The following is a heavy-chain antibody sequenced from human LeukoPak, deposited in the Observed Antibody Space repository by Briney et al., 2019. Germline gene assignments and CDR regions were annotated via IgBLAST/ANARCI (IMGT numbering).Heavy chain of an antibody. CDR1: GGSISSSSHY. J-gene: IGHJ5*02. D-gene: IGHD3-16*01. CDR3: AKHPITEFWFAP. CDR2: MFYSGST. V-gene: IGHV4-39*01. Sequence: SETLSFTCTVSGGSISSSSHYWRWIRQSPGKGLEWIGSMFYSGSTYYNPSLKSLVTISMDTSKTQFSLKLSSVTAADTAVYYCAKHPITEFWFAPWGKGTLVTVSS.